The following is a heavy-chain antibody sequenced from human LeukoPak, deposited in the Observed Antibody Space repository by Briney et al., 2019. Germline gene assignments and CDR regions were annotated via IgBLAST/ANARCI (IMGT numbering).Heavy chain of an antibody. CDR3: ARSGSYYVHRPNAFDI. D-gene: IGHD1-26*01. V-gene: IGHV1-18*01. J-gene: IGHJ3*02. Sequence: ASVKVSCKASVYTFTRYGFSWVRQAPGQGLEWMGWISAYNGNTNNAHKLQGRVTMTADTPTSTAYMERGSLRSDDTAVYYCARSGSYYVHRPNAFDIWGQGTMVTVSS. CDR2: ISAYNGNT. CDR1: VYTFTRYG.